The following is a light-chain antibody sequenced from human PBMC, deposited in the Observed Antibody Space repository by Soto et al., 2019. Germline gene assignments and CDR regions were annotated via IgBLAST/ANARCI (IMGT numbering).Light chain of an antibody. Sequence: SVLTQPASVSGSPGQSITISYTGTSSDVGAYNHVFWYQHHPGKAPKLMIYDVSNRPSGVSNRFSGSKSGYTASLTISGLLAEDEADYYCNSHTISNTRVFGTGTKVTVL. CDR2: DVS. V-gene: IGLV2-14*01. CDR1: SSDVGAYNH. J-gene: IGLJ1*01. CDR3: NSHTISNTRV.